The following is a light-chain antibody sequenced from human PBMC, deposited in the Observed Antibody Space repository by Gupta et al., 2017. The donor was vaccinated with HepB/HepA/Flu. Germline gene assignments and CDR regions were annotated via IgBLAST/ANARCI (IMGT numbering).Light chain of an antibody. J-gene: IGLJ2*01. V-gene: IGLV1-40*01. CDR2: VNT. Sequence: QSVLTQPPSVSGTLGQRVTISCTGSSSNIGAGYDVPWYQQLPGTVPKLLIYVNTNRPSGVPDRFSGSKSGTSASLAITGLQAEDEADYYCQSYDSSLSGVVFGGGTKLTVL. CDR1: SSNIGAGYD. CDR3: QSYDSSLSGVV.